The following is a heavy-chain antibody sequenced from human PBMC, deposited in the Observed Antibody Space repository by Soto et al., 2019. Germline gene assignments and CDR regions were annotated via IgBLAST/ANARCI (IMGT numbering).Heavy chain of an antibody. CDR2: IRGNGAGI. V-gene: IGHV3-23*01. D-gene: IGHD2-15*01. Sequence: QPGGSLRLSCVASGFTFRIYAMTWVRQAPGKGLEWVARIRGNGAGISYAGSVKGRFTISRDNSKNTVYLQMNSLRADDTAVYFCAKRGDILDVSSSFVGYGMDVWGQGTTVTVSS. J-gene: IGHJ6*02. CDR3: AKRGDILDVSSSFVGYGMDV. CDR1: GFTFRIYA.